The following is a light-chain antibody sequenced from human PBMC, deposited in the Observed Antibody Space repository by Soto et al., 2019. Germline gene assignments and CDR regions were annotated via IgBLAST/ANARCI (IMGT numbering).Light chain of an antibody. CDR1: QGISNY. V-gene: IGKV1-27*01. Sequence: DIEMTQSPSSLSAYVGDRVTITCRASQGISNYLAWYQQRPGKVPKLLIYAASTLQSGVPSRFSGSGSGTDFTLTISSLQPEDVGTYYCQKYDSAPWTFGKGTEVEIK. CDR3: QKYDSAPWT. CDR2: AAS. J-gene: IGKJ1*01.